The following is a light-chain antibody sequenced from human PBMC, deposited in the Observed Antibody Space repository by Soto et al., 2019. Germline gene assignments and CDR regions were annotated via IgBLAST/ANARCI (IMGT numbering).Light chain of an antibody. Sequence: DIQMTQSPSSLSASVGDRVTITCRASQSISSYLNWYQQKPGKAPKLLIYAASTLHSGVPSRFSGSGSGTDFTLTISSLQPEDVASYYCQKYSSAPWTFGQGTKVEIK. CDR1: QSISSY. V-gene: IGKV1-27*01. CDR3: QKYSSAPWT. CDR2: AAS. J-gene: IGKJ1*01.